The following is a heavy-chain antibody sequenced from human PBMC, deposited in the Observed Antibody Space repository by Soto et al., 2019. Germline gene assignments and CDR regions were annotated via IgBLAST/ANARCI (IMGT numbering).Heavy chain of an antibody. Sequence: ASVKVSCKASGYTFTSYGISWVRQAPGQGLEWMGWISAYNGNTNYAQKLQGRVTMTTDTSTSTAYMELRSLRSDDTAVYYCARDRSFVVVVAATRRDAFDIWGQGTMVTVSS. CDR3: ARDRSFVVVVAATRRDAFDI. D-gene: IGHD2-15*01. CDR2: ISAYNGNT. J-gene: IGHJ3*02. CDR1: GYTFTSYG. V-gene: IGHV1-18*01.